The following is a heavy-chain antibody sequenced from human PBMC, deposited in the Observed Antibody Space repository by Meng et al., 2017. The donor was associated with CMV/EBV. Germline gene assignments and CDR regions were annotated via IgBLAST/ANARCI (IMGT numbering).Heavy chain of an antibody. CDR2: ISSSSSYI. V-gene: IGHV3-21*01. CDR1: GFTFSSYS. J-gene: IGHJ6*02. CDR3: ARDRRGYCSSTSCYYHYYGMDV. Sequence: GGSLRLSCAASGFTFSSYSMNWVRQAPGKGLEWVSSISSSSSYIYYADSVKGRFTISRDNAKNSLYLQMNSLRAEDTAVYYCARDRRGYCSSTSCYYHYYGMDVWGQGTTVTVSS. D-gene: IGHD2-2*01.